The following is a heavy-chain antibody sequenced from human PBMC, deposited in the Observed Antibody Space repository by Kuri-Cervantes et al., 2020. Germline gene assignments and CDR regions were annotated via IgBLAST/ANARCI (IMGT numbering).Heavy chain of an antibody. J-gene: IGHJ6*02. Sequence: GESLKISCAASGFTFSSYGMHWVRQAPGKGLEWVAVISYDGSNKYYADSVKGRFTISRDNSKNTLYLQMNSLRAEDTAVYYCAREPPPQQLRRNYYYGMDVWGQGTTVTVSS. CDR1: GFTFSSYG. CDR2: ISYDGSNK. CDR3: AREPPPQQLRRNYYYGMDV. D-gene: IGHD5-24*01. V-gene: IGHV3-30*03.